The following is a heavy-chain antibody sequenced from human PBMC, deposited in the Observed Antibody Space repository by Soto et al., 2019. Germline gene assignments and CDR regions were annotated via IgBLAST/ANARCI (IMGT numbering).Heavy chain of an antibody. CDR3: AKILSTVTTYYYGMDV. CDR1: GFSFSTYP. J-gene: IGHJ6*02. Sequence: GGSLRLSCAASGFSFSTYPMTWVRQAPGKRLEGVSSISGSGGYTYYIDSVKGRFTISRDNSKNTVYLQMNSLRAEDTAVYYCAKILSTVTTYYYGMDVWGQGTTGTVSS. D-gene: IGHD4-17*01. CDR2: ISGSGGYT. V-gene: IGHV3-23*01.